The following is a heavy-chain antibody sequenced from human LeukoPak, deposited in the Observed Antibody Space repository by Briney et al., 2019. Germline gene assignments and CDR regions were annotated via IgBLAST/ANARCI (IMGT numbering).Heavy chain of an antibody. Sequence: GGSLRLSCAASGFTFSHYGMTWVRQAPGKGLEWVANIKTDGSQIYYVDSVRGRFTISRDNAKNSLYLQMNSLRVEDTAVYYCARDLNWETYWGQGTLVSVSS. CDR2: IKTDGSQI. D-gene: IGHD7-27*01. V-gene: IGHV3-7*01. CDR1: GFTFSHYG. J-gene: IGHJ4*02. CDR3: ARDLNWETY.